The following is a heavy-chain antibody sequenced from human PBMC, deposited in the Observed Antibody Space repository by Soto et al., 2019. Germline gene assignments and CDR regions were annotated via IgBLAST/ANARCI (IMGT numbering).Heavy chain of an antibody. V-gene: IGHV3-21*01. CDR2: ISSSSSYI. Sequence: PGGSLRLSCAASGFTFSSYSMNWVRQAPGKGLEWVSSISSSSSYIYYADSVKGRFTISRDNAKNSLYLQMNGLRAEDTAVYYCAREDDILTGYSSLDYWGQGTLVTVSS. J-gene: IGHJ4*02. D-gene: IGHD3-9*01. CDR1: GFTFSSYS. CDR3: AREDDILTGYSSLDY.